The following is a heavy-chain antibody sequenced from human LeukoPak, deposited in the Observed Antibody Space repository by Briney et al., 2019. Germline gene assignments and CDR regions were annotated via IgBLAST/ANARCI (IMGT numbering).Heavy chain of an antibody. J-gene: IGHJ4*02. CDR2: IKSKTDGGTT. V-gene: IGHV3-15*01. D-gene: IGHD3-16*02. Sequence: GGSLRLSCAASGFTFSSYSMNWVRQAPGKGLEWVGRIKSKTDGGTTDYAAPVKGRFTISRDDSKNTLYLQMNSLKTEDTAVYYCTTGLDGVITFGGVIVPDYWGQGTLVTVSS. CDR3: TTGLDGVITFGGVIVPDY. CDR1: GFTFSSYS.